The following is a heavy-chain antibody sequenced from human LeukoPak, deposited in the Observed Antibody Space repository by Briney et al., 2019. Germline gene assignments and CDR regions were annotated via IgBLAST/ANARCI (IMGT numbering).Heavy chain of an antibody. CDR3: AREGCSSTSCYFDY. J-gene: IGHJ4*02. Sequence: SETLSLTCTVSGGSISSYYWSWIRQPAGKGLEWTGRIYTSGSTNYNPSLKSRVTMSVDTSKNQFSLKLSSVTAADTAVYYCAREGCSSTSCYFDYWGQGTLVTVSS. V-gene: IGHV4-4*07. CDR2: IYTSGST. CDR1: GGSISSYY. D-gene: IGHD2-2*01.